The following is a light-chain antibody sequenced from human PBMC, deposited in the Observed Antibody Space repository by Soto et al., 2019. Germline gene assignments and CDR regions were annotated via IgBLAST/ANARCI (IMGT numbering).Light chain of an antibody. CDR2: DVT. CDR3: SSYTTTTTLV. Sequence: QSALTQPASVSGSPGQSITISCTGTSSDVGRYNYVSWFQQHPGKAPKLMIYDVTNRPSGISNRFSGSKSGNTASLTISGLQAEDEAHYYCSSYTTTTTLVFGGGTKLTDL. CDR1: SSDVGRYNY. V-gene: IGLV2-14*03. J-gene: IGLJ2*01.